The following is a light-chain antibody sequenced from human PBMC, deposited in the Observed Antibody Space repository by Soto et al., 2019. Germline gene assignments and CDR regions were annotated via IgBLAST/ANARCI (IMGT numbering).Light chain of an antibody. J-gene: IGLJ2*01. CDR3: YAHIDATTGA. V-gene: IGLV1-40*01. CDR1: SSNSGAGYD. Sequence: QSVLTQPPSVSGAPGQRVTISCTGGSSNSGAGYDVHWYQQGTAPKLLIYGNSNRPSGVPDRFSVSKSGTSASLAITGLQAEDEADYYCYAHIDATTGAFGGGTEVTVL. CDR2: GNS.